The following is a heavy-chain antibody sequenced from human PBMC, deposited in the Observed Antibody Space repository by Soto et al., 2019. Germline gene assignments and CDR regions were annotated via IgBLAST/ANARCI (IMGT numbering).Heavy chain of an antibody. D-gene: IGHD3-10*01. CDR1: GYTFTSYD. Sequence: ASVKVSCKASGYTFTSYDINWVRQATGQGLEWMGWMNPNSGNTGYAQKFQGRVTMTRNTSISTAYMELSSLRSEDTAVYYCARGLVGGGGDYYYMDVWGKGTTVTVSS. CDR2: MNPNSGNT. J-gene: IGHJ6*03. V-gene: IGHV1-8*01. CDR3: ARGLVGGGGDYYYMDV.